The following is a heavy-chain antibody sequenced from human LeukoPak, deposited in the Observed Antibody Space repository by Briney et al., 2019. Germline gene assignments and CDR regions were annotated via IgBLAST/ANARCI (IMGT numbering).Heavy chain of an antibody. D-gene: IGHD2/OR15-2a*01. Sequence: ASVKVSCKASGYTFTSYGISWVRQAPGQGLEWMGWINPNSGGTNYAQTFQGRVTVTRDTSISTAYMELSRLRSDDTAVYYCARIYCNSSSCYSLDYWGQGTLVTVSS. CDR2: INPNSGGT. CDR1: GYTFTSYG. V-gene: IGHV1-2*02. J-gene: IGHJ4*02. CDR3: ARIYCNSSSCYSLDY.